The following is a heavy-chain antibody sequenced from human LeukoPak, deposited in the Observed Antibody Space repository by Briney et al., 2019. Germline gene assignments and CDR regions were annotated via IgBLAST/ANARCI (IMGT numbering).Heavy chain of an antibody. Sequence: GGSLRLSCAASGFTFSSYSMNWVRQAPGKGLEWVSYISSSSSTIYYADSVKGRFTISRDNAKNSLYLQMNSLRAEDTAVYYCARSRRNDYAAYYMDVWGKGTTVTVSS. J-gene: IGHJ6*03. CDR2: ISSSSSTI. D-gene: IGHD4-17*01. V-gene: IGHV3-48*01. CDR3: ARSRRNDYAAYYMDV. CDR1: GFTFSSYS.